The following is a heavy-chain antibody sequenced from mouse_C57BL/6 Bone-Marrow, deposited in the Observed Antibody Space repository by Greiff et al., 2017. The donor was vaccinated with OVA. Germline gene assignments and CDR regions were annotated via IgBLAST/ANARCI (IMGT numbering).Heavy chain of an antibody. D-gene: IGHD2-3*01. CDR2: INPNNGGT. CDR1: GYTFTDSN. Sequence: VQLQQSGPELVKPGASVKIPCKASGYTFTDSNMDWVKQSHGKSLEWIGDINPNNGGTIYNQKFKGKATVTVDKSSSTAYMELRSLPSEDTEVYYCARGKGYFYYFDYWGQGTTLTVSS. J-gene: IGHJ2*01. CDR3: ARGKGYFYYFDY. V-gene: IGHV1-18*01.